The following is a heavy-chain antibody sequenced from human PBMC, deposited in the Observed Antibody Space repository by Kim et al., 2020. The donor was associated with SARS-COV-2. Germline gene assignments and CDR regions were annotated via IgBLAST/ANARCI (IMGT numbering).Heavy chain of an antibody. CDR2: VYYSGST. Sequence: SETLSLTCTVSGGSISSNYWSWIRQPPGTGLEWIGYVYYSGSTNYNHSLKIRVTITVDTSKNQFSLKLSSVSAAATAVYYCARALSGTIFGVVMEMDV. J-gene: IGHJ6*01. CDR1: GGSISSNY. V-gene: IGHV4-59*13. D-gene: IGHD3-3*01. CDR3: ARALSGTIFGVVMEMDV.